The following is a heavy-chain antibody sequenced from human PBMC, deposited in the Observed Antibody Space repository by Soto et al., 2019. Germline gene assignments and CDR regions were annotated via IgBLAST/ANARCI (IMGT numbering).Heavy chain of an antibody. J-gene: IGHJ4*02. V-gene: IGHV1-69*06. CDR1: GATFSSYA. CDR2: IIPIFGTA. D-gene: IGHD3-22*01. CDR3: ARGSYDSSGYYLYYFDY. Sequence: GASVKVSCKASGATFSSYAISWVRQAPGQGLEWMGGIIPIFGTANYAQKFQGRVTITADKSTSTAYMELSSLRSEDTAVYYCARGSYDSSGYYLYYFDYWGQGTLVTVSS.